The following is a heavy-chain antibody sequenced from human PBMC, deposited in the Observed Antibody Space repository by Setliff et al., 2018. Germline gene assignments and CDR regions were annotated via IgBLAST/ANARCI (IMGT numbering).Heavy chain of an antibody. V-gene: IGHV3-7*03. CDR3: TTVAIQIWSASGAFDI. CDR2: IRQDGFEK. CDR1: GFTFDDYA. Sequence: GGSLRLSCAASGFTFDDYAMHWVRQPPGKGLEWVASIRQDGFEKHYVDSVKGRFTISRDNGEDSMYLQMSSLRAEDTAVYYCTTVAIQIWSASGAFDIWGRGVLVTVSS. D-gene: IGHD5-18*01. J-gene: IGHJ3*02.